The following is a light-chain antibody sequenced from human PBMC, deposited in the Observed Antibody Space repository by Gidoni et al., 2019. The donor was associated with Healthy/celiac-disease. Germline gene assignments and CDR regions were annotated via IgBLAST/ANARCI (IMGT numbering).Light chain of an antibody. CDR1: SSNIGAGYD. CDR3: QSYDSSRSAGV. Sequence: QSVLTPPPSVSEAPGQMVTISCTGRSSNIGAGYDVHWYQQLPGTAPKLLIYGNSNRPSGVPDRFSGSKSGTSASLAITGLQAEDEADYYCQSYDSSRSAGVFGGGTKLTVL. CDR2: GNS. J-gene: IGLJ3*02. V-gene: IGLV1-40*01.